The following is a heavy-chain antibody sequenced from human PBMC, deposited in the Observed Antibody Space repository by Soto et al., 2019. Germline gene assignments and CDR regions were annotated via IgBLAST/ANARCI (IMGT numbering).Heavy chain of an antibody. CDR2: IYSGGST. CDR1: GFTVSSNY. D-gene: IGHD5-18*01. Sequence: TGGSLRLSCAASGFTVSSNYMSWVRQAPGKGLEWVSVIYSGGSTYYADSVKGRFTISRDNSKNTLYLQMNSLRAEDTAVYYCAREGEYSYGFDYWGQGTLVTVSS. CDR3: AREGEYSYGFDY. V-gene: IGHV3-66*01. J-gene: IGHJ4*02.